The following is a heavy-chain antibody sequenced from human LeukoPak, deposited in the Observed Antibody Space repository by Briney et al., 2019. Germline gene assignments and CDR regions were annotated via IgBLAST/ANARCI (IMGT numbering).Heavy chain of an antibody. CDR3: ARGSEGNSVPYYYGMDV. CDR2: ISSSNSYI. J-gene: IGHJ6*02. D-gene: IGHD4-23*01. Sequence: PGRSLRLSCAASGFTFSSYSMNWVRQAPGKGLEWVSSISSSNSYIYYADSVKGRFTISRDNAKNSLYLQMNSLRAEDTAVYYCARGSEGNSVPYYYGMDVWGQGTTVTVSS. CDR1: GFTFSSYS. V-gene: IGHV3-21*01.